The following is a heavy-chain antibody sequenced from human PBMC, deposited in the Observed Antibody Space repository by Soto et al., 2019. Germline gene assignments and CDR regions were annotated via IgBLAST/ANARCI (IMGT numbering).Heavy chain of an antibody. Sequence: AXATLSLTCSVSGVSITSYYWSWIRQSSGGGLEWMGRINTDGLSTYSPSFKSRLTMSLDTSKNQVSLRLISVTAADTAVYFCARVPVAVAATEDYYGLDVWGQGTTVTVSS. D-gene: IGHD2-15*01. CDR1: GVSITSYY. CDR3: ARVPVAVAATEDYYGLDV. CDR2: INTDGLS. V-gene: IGHV4-4*07. J-gene: IGHJ6*02.